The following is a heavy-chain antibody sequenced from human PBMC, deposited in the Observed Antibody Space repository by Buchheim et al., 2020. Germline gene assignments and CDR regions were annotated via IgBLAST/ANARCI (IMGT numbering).Heavy chain of an antibody. Sequence: QVQLQESGPRLVKPSETLSLTCTVSGGSISGYYWSWIRQPPEKGLEWIGYVSYSGTTVYEPSLERRVTISVGTPHKQFSRKLTSATAADTAVYYCARVRASGWYFFDFWGQGTL. CDR1: GGSISGYY. J-gene: IGHJ4*02. CDR3: ARVRASGWYFFDF. D-gene: IGHD6-19*01. V-gene: IGHV4-59*01. CDR2: VSYSGTT.